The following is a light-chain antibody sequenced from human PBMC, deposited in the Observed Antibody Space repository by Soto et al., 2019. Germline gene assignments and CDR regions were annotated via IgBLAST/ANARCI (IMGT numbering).Light chain of an antibody. CDR2: AAS. Sequence: DIQLTQSPSFLSASVGDTVTITCRASQGISTYLAWYQQKPGKAPKLLIYAASSLQSGVPSRFSGSGSGTDFTLTISSLQPEDFATYYCQQANSFPLTFGGGTKVDI. J-gene: IGKJ4*01. V-gene: IGKV1-9*01. CDR1: QGISTY. CDR3: QQANSFPLT.